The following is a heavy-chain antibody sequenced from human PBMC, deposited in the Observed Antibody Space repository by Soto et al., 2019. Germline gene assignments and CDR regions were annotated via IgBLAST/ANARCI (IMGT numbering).Heavy chain of an antibody. CDR3: ARWAVVAPYYGMDV. D-gene: IGHD2-15*01. V-gene: IGHV5-10-1*01. J-gene: IGHJ6*02. CDR1: GYSFTSYW. CDR2: IDPSDSYT. Sequence: GESLKISYKGSGYSFTSYWISWVRQMPGKGLEWMGRIDPSDSYTNYSPSFQGHVTISADKSISTAYLQWSSLKASDTAMYYCARWAVVAPYYGMDVWGQGTTVTVSS.